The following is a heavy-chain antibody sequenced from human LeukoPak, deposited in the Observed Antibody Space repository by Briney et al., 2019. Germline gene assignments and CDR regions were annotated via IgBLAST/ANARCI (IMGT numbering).Heavy chain of an antibody. J-gene: IGHJ4*02. D-gene: IGHD4-23*01. CDR3: ASGGVSMVVTPLDY. CDR1: GGSISSYY. CDR2: IYNTVNT. Sequence: SETLSLTCTVSGGSISSYYWTWIRQPPGKGLDWIGYIYNTVNTNYNPSLKSRVTISLDTSKREFSLRLSSVTAADTAVYYCASGGVSMVVTPLDYWGQGTLVTVSS. V-gene: IGHV4-59*01.